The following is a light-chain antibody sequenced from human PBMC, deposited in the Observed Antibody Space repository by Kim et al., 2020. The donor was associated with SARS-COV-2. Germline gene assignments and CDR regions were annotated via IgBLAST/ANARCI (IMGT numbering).Light chain of an antibody. V-gene: IGLV1-44*01. CDR3: AAWDDNVKGPV. Sequence: GQKVSITCSGSSSNIGGDTVTWYQQVPGTAPKLLLYNDNQRPSGVPDRFSGSKSGSSATLAISGLQSEDEADYYCAAWDDNVKGPVFGGGTQLTVL. CDR1: SSNIGGDT. J-gene: IGLJ2*01. CDR2: NDN.